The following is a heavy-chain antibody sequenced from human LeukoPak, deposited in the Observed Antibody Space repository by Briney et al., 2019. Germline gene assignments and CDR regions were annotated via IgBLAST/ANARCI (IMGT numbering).Heavy chain of an antibody. D-gene: IGHD6-19*01. V-gene: IGHV4-61*02. Sequence: SETLSLTCTVSGGSISSSSYSWSWIRQPAGKGLEWIGRIYTSGSTNYNPSLKSRVTMSVDTSKNQFSLKLSSVTAADTAVYYCARDAVWYSSGWYTFDYWGQGTLVTVSS. CDR2: IYTSGST. J-gene: IGHJ4*02. CDR3: ARDAVWYSSGWYTFDY. CDR1: GGSISSSSYS.